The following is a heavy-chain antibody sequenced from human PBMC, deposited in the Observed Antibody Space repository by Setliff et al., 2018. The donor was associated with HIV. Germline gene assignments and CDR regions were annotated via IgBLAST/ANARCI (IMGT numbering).Heavy chain of an antibody. Sequence: ASVKVSCKASGYTFNNYALYWVRQAPGQGFEWMGWINTNTGSPTYAQGFTRRFVFSLDPSVRTAYLQITGLKAEDTAVYYCARFPPMLSGSYVRGAFDIWGQGTMVTVSS. V-gene: IGHV7-4-1*02. J-gene: IGHJ3*02. CDR1: GYTFNNYA. D-gene: IGHD1-26*01. CDR2: INTNTGSP. CDR3: ARFPPMLSGSYVRGAFDI.